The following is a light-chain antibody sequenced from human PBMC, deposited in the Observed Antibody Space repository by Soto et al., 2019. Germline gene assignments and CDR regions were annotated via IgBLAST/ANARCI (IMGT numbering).Light chain of an antibody. J-gene: IGKJ4*01. Sequence: EIVMTQSPATLSLSPGERATLSCRASQSVSSNVAWYQQIPGQTPRLLIYGASTRATGIPVRFSGSGSGTEFTLTISSLQSEDFAVYYCHKYNSWPLTFGGGTKVDIK. CDR2: GAS. CDR3: HKYNSWPLT. V-gene: IGKV3-15*01. CDR1: QSVSSN.